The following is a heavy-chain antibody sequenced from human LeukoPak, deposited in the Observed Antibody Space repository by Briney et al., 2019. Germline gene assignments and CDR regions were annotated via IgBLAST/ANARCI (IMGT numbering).Heavy chain of an antibody. CDR2: TTAYNGDT. CDR3: ARPGAAAGTGWFDP. Sequence: ASVKVSCKASGYTFTNYGISWVRQAPGQGLEWMGWTTAYNGDTNYAQKLQGRVTMTTDTSTSTAYMELRSLRSDDTAVYYCARPGAAAGTGWFDPWGQGTLVTVSS. D-gene: IGHD6-13*01. J-gene: IGHJ5*02. CDR1: GYTFTNYG. V-gene: IGHV1-18*01.